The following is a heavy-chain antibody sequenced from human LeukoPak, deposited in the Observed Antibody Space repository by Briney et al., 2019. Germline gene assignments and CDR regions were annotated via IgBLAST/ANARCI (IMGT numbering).Heavy chain of an antibody. Sequence: PGGSLRLSCAVSGFTFGDYAMSWVRQAPRKGLEWVAFIRTEAYDGATDYGASVKGRFTISRDDSKNIAYLQMNSLNTEDTAVYYCTRTFGYYYFYLDVWGEGTTVIVSS. CDR1: GFTFGDYA. D-gene: IGHD3-16*01. CDR3: TRTFGYYYFYLDV. CDR2: IRTEAYDGAT. J-gene: IGHJ6*03. V-gene: IGHV3-49*04.